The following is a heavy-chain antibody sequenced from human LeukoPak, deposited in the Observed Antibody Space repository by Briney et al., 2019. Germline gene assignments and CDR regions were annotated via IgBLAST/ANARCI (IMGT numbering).Heavy chain of an antibody. V-gene: IGHV1-69*05. CDR3: ARAVGYCSSTSCRNWFDP. J-gene: IGHJ5*02. D-gene: IGHD2-2*01. CDR1: RGTFSSYA. Sequence: SVKVSCKASRGTFSSYAISWVRQAPGQGLEWMGGIITIFGTANYAQKFQGRVTITTDESTSTAYMELSSLRSEDTAVYHCARAVGYCSSTSCRNWFDPWGQGTLVTVSS. CDR2: IITIFGTA.